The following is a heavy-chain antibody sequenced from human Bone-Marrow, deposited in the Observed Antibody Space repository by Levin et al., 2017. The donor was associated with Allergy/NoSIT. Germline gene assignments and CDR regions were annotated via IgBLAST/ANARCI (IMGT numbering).Heavy chain of an antibody. Sequence: QAGESLKISCAASGFTFSSYAMHWVRQAPGKGLEWVAVISYDGSNKYYADSVKGRFTISRDNSKNTLYLQMNSLRAEDTAVYYCARAVWFGEEDPTPYTHYYYYGMDVWGQGTTVTVSS. V-gene: IGHV3-30*04. D-gene: IGHD3-10*01. CDR3: ARAVWFGEEDPTPYTHYYYYGMDV. CDR2: ISYDGSNK. CDR1: GFTFSSYA. J-gene: IGHJ6*02.